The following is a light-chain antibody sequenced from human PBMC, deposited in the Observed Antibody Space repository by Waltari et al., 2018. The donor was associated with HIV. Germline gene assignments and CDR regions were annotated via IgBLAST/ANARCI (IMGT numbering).Light chain of an antibody. Sequence: DIPLTQSPFPVSASVGDRIALTHRAIQTVFNWLAGYPQRPGNAPKILIYKASTLESGVPSRVSGSGSGTEFTLTINGLQSDDFATYYCQQYYSYSTFGPGTKVDIK. V-gene: IGKV1-5*03. J-gene: IGKJ3*01. CDR1: QTVFNW. CDR2: KAS. CDR3: QQYYSYST.